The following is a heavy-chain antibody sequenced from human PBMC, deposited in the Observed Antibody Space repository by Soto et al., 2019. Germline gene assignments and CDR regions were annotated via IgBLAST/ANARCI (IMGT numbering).Heavy chain of an antibody. D-gene: IGHD1-26*01. CDR3: ASLSGSFDY. V-gene: IGHV3-74*01. CDR1: GFSFRSYW. J-gene: IGHJ4*02. CDR2: ISGDGSDT. Sequence: SGGSLRLSCAASGFSFRSYWMHWVRQAPGKGLVWVSRISGDGSDTSYADSVKGRFTISRDNAKNTLYLQMNSLRADDTAVYYCASLSGSFDYWGQGTLVTVSS.